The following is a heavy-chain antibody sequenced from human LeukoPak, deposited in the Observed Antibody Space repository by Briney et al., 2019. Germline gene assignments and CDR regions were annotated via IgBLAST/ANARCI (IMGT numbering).Heavy chain of an antibody. Sequence: PSETLSLTCGVSGGSFSAYYWSWIRQPPGKGLEWIASIYYSGSTYYNPSLKSRVTISVDTSRDQFSLKLSSVTAADTAVYYCASLAVAGLSEGYWGQGTLVIVSS. V-gene: IGHV4-59*05. D-gene: IGHD6-19*01. J-gene: IGHJ4*02. CDR1: GGSFSAYY. CDR2: IYYSGST. CDR3: ASLAVAGLSEGY.